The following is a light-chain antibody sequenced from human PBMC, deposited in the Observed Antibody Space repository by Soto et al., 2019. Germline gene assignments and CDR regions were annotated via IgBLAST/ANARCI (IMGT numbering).Light chain of an antibody. Sequence: QSVLTQPASVSGSPGQSITSSCTGTSSDVGGYNYVSWYQQHPGKVPKLIIYEVNNRPSGVSYRFSGSKAGNTASLTISGLQAEDEADYYCSSDTGISTQVFGGGTKLPVL. J-gene: IGLJ3*02. V-gene: IGLV2-14*01. CDR2: EVN. CDR1: SSDVGGYNY. CDR3: SSDTGISTQV.